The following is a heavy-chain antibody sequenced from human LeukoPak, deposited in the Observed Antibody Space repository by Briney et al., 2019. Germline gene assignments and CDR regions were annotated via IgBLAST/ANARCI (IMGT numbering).Heavy chain of an antibody. CDR1: GFTFSSYS. V-gene: IGHV3-48*04. CDR3: ARDRGGRPFDY. J-gene: IGHJ4*02. D-gene: IGHD3-16*01. Sequence: PGGSLRLSCAASGFTFSSYSMNWVRQAPGKGLEWVSYISSSSTIYYADSVKGRFTISRDNAKNSLYLQMNSLRAEDTAVYYCARDRGGRPFDYWGQGTLVTVSS. CDR2: ISSSSTI.